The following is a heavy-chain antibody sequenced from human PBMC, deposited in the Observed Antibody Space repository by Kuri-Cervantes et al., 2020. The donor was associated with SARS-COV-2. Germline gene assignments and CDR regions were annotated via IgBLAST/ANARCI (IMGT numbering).Heavy chain of an antibody. D-gene: IGHD5-24*01. CDR1: RFTFNKYD. J-gene: IGHJ4*02. Sequence: ESLKISCAASRFTFNKYDLIWVRQAPGKGLEWVSSISTSGGDTNYADSLKGRFTISRDNSKNTLYLQMNSLRVEDTAVYYCASVSTMGVSLDWGQGTLVTVSS. CDR2: ISTSGGDT. V-gene: IGHV3-23*01. CDR3: ASVSTMGVSLD.